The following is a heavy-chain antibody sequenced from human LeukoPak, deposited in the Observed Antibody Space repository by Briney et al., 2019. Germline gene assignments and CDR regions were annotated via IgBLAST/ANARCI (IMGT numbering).Heavy chain of an antibody. J-gene: IGHJ5*01. CDR1: GGFFSGHF. D-gene: IGHD3-10*01. CDR3: ARGENSGSYFRYFDS. Sequence: SETLSLTCAVCGGFFSGHFWTWIRQPPGKGLEWIGEIDHTGRSTYNPSLTSRVTISKDSSKNHFSLSLGSVIAADTAVYFCARGENSGSYFRYFDSWAQGTPVIVSS. CDR2: IDHTGRS. V-gene: IGHV4-34*01.